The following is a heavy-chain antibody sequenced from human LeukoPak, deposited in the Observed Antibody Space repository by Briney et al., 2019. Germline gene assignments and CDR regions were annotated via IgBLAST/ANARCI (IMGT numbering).Heavy chain of an antibody. CDR3: ARDLRPANL. D-gene: IGHD1-7*01. Sequence: ASVTVSCKASGHTFTEHFIHWVRQAPGQGLQYMGWIHPASANTVYAQMFHGRVTLTRDTPATTTYMELSGLRSDDTAVYYCARDLRPANLWGQGTLVTVSS. J-gene: IGHJ4*02. CDR2: IHPASANT. CDR1: GHTFTEHF. V-gene: IGHV1-2*02.